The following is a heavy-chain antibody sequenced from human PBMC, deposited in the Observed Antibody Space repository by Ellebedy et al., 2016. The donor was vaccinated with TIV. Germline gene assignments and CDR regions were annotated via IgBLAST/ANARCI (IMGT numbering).Heavy chain of an antibody. CDR2: SYYSGNT. V-gene: IGHV4-31*03. D-gene: IGHD3-3*01. Sequence: LRLXCTVSGGSISSGGYYWSWIRQHPGKGLEWIGYSYYSGNTYYNPSLKSRLTISVDTSENQFSLKLRSVTDADTAVYYCARTNFGVAMGDYYYYMDVWGEGTTVTVSS. CDR1: GGSISSGGYY. CDR3: ARTNFGVAMGDYYYYMDV. J-gene: IGHJ6*03.